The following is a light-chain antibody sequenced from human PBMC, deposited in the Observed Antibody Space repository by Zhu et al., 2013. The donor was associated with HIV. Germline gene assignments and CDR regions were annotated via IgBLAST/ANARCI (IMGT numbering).Light chain of an antibody. Sequence: QAVLPQSPSASGTPGQRVAISCSGSNSNIGGNYVSWFQKLPGTAPKLLIYSDNQRPSGVPDRFSGSKSGTSASLAISGLQSEDEADYYCAAWDDSLNGVMFGGGTKLTVL. V-gene: IGLV1-44*01. CDR3: AAWDDSLNGVM. CDR2: SDN. CDR1: NSNIGGNY. J-gene: IGLJ3*02.